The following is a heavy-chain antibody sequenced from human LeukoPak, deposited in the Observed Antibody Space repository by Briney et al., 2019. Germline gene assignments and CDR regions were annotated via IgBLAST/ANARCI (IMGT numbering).Heavy chain of an antibody. Sequence: SETLSLTCTVSGGSISSSSYYWGWIRQPPGKGLEWIGSIYYSGSTYYNPSFKSRVTISVDTSKNQFSLKLSSVTAADTAVYYCARDKAGVDTAMVGYYYGMDVWGQGTTVTASS. V-gene: IGHV4-39*07. CDR1: GGSISSSSYY. CDR3: ARDKAGVDTAMVGYYYGMDV. D-gene: IGHD5-18*01. CDR2: IYYSGST. J-gene: IGHJ6*02.